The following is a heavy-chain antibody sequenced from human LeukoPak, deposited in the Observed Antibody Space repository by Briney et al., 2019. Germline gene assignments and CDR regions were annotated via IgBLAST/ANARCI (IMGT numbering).Heavy chain of an antibody. CDR1: GGSISSYY. D-gene: IGHD6-13*01. CDR2: IYYSGST. Sequence: SETLSLTCTVSGGSISSYYWSWIRQPPGKGLEWIGYIYYSGSTNYNPSLKSRVTISVDTSKNQFSLKLSSVTAADTAVYYCARLVAAGTRAFDYWGQGTLVTVSS. J-gene: IGHJ4*02. V-gene: IGHV4-59*08. CDR3: ARLVAAGTRAFDY.